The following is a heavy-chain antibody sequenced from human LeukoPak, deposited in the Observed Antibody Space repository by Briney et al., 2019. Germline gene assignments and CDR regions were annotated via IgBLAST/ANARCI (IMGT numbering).Heavy chain of an antibody. CDR2: ISSSSSYI. V-gene: IGHV3-21*01. CDR3: ARDSLYSSSSG. D-gene: IGHD6-6*01. Sequence: GGSLRLSCAASGFTFSSYAMSWVRQAPGKGLEWVSSISSSSSYIYYADSVKGRFTISRDNAKNSLYLQMNSLRAEDTAVYYCARDSLYSSSSGWGQGTLVTVSS. J-gene: IGHJ4*02. CDR1: GFTFSSYA.